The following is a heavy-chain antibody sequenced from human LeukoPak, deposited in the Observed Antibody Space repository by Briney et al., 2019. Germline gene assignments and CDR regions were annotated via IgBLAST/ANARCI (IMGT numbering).Heavy chain of an antibody. D-gene: IGHD1-26*01. CDR1: GYTFTSYD. V-gene: IGHV1-8*03. Sequence: ASVKVSCKTSGYTFTSYDINWVRQATGQGLEWMGWMNPNSGNTGYAQKFQGRVTITRNTSISTAYMELSSLRSEDTAVYYCARDSSGSYYYYYMDVWGKGTTVTVSS. J-gene: IGHJ6*03. CDR3: ARDSSGSYYYYYMDV. CDR2: MNPNSGNT.